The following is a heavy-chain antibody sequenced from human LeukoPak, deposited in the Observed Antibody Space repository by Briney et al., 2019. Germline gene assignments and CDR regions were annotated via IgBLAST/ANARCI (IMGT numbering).Heavy chain of an antibody. CDR3: ARDGSGSKRRSYMDV. CDR1: GFTCSSYE. D-gene: IGHD1-26*01. Sequence: GGSLRLSCAASGFTCSSYEMNWVRQAPGKGLEWVSYISSSGSTIYYADSVKGRFTISRDNAKNSLYLQMNSLRAEDTAVYYCARDGSGSKRRSYMDVWGKGTTVTVSS. CDR2: ISSSGSTI. J-gene: IGHJ6*03. V-gene: IGHV3-48*03.